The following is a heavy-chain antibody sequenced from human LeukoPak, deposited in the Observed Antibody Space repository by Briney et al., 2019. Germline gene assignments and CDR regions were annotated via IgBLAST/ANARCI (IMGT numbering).Heavy chain of an antibody. J-gene: IGHJ4*02. CDR2: IHWNDDN. D-gene: IGHD1-26*01. CDR3: AHRLVGEGFDY. Sequence: SGPTLVKPTQTLTLTCTFSGFSLSATGVGVGWVRQPPGKALEWLATIHWNDDNHYSPSLESRLTITKDISKNQVVSTLTNMDPIDTATYFCAHRLVGEGFDYWGQGTLVTVSS. V-gene: IGHV2-5*01. CDR1: GFSLSATGVG.